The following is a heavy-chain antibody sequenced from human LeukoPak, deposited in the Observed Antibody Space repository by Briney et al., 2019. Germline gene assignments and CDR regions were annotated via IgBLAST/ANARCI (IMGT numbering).Heavy chain of an antibody. J-gene: IGHJ4*02. CDR3: ARPYDSNGRLDY. Sequence: GEYLKISCKASEYRFTKEWIAWVRQMPGKGLEWMGIIYPGDSDTRYSPSFQGQVTISADESISTAYLQWSSLKASDTAMYYCARPYDSNGRLDYWGQGTLVTVSS. CDR2: IYPGDSDT. D-gene: IGHD3-22*01. V-gene: IGHV5-51*01. CDR1: EYRFTKEW.